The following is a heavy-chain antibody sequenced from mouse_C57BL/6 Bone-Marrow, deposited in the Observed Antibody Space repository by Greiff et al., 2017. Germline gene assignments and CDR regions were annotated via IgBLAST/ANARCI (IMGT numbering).Heavy chain of an antibody. CDR1: GYTFTSYW. CDR3: AREGGDSSGYPAWFAY. Sequence: QVQLQQPGAELVMPGASVKLSCKASGYTFTSYWMHWVKQRPGQGLEWIGEIDPSDSYTNYNQKFKGKSTLTVYKSSSTAYMQLSSLTSEDSAVYYCAREGGDSSGYPAWFAYWGQGTLVTVSA. D-gene: IGHD3-2*02. V-gene: IGHV1-69*01. CDR2: IDPSDSYT. J-gene: IGHJ3*01.